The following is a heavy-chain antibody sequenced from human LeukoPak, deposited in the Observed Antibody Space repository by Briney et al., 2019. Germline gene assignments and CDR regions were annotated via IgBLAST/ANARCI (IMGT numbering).Heavy chain of an antibody. V-gene: IGHV3-74*01. Sequence: GGSLRLSCAASGFNTNKYAMTWVRQAPGKGLEWVSGIHNDGSGTNYADSLKGRTTISRDNAKNTLYLQMTSLGAEDTGVYYCVRGGFGHAMDVWGQGTTVIVSS. CDR1: GFNTNKYA. CDR3: VRGGFGHAMDV. D-gene: IGHD3-10*01. J-gene: IGHJ6*02. CDR2: IHNDGSGT.